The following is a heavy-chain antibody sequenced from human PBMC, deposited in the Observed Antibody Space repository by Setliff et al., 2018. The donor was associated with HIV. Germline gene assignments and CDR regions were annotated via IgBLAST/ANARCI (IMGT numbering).Heavy chain of an antibody. CDR1: GGSFSGSFSPYY. V-gene: IGHV4-34*01. J-gene: IGHJ4*02. D-gene: IGHD5-18*01. Sequence: PSETLSLTCAVYGGSFSGSFSPYYWNWIRQPPGKGLEWIGEINHSGSTHYNPSLRSRVIISMDTSKNQFSLKLSSVTAADTAVYYCSRDRYTYAYLDYWGQGTLVTVSS. CDR3: SRDRYTYAYLDY. CDR2: INHSGST.